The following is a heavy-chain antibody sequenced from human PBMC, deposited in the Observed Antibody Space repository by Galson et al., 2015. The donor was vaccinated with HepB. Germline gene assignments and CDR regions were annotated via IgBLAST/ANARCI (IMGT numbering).Heavy chain of an antibody. J-gene: IGHJ4*02. CDR3: ARDYYDFWSGYYTGSER. CDR1: GYTFISYG. CDR2: IISYNGNT. V-gene: IGHV1-18*01. D-gene: IGHD3-3*01. Sequence: SVKVSCKASGYTFISYGISWVRQAPGEGLEWMGRIISYNGNTNYAQKFQGRVTMTKDTSTSTVYMELRSLRSDDTAVYYCARDYYDFWSGYYTGSERWGQGTLVSVSS.